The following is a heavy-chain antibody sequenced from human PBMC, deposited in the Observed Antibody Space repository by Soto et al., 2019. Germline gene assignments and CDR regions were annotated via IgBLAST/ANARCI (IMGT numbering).Heavy chain of an antibody. D-gene: IGHD2-15*01. V-gene: IGHV4-38-2*01. J-gene: IGHJ4*02. Sequence: SETLSLTCAVSGYSISSAYYWGWIRQPPGKGLEWIGTISPSGSTHYKPSLRSRVTISMDTSKNQFSLRLTSVTAADTAVYYCARGSATPVDYLGRGTLVTVSS. CDR1: GYSISSAYY. CDR3: ARGSATPVDY. CDR2: ISPSGST.